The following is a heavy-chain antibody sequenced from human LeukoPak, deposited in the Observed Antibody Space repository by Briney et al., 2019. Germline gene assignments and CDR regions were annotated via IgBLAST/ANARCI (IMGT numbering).Heavy chain of an antibody. CDR3: ASVNYYGSGSYYPDNWFDP. CDR2: IIPLFGTA. Sequence: ASVKVSCKASGGPFSNYAIRWVRQAPGQGLDWMGGIIPLFGTADYAQKFQGRVTITADKSTSTAYMELSSLRSEDTDVYYCASVNYYGSGSYYPDNWFDPWGQGTLVTVSS. J-gene: IGHJ5*02. V-gene: IGHV1-69*06. D-gene: IGHD3-10*01. CDR1: GGPFSNYA.